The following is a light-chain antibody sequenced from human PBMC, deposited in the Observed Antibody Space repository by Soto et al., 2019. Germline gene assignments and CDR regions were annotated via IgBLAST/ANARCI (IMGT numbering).Light chain of an antibody. J-gene: IGKJ1*01. CDR1: QSVSSS. V-gene: IGKV3D-15*01. CDR2: GAS. CDR3: QQYNSYSRT. Sequence: VLTQSQDTLSVSPGESAALSWMASQSVSSSLAWYQQKPGQAPRLLIYGASNRATGIPDRFSGSGSGTDFTLTISSLQPDDFATYYCQQYNSYSRTFGQGTKVDIK.